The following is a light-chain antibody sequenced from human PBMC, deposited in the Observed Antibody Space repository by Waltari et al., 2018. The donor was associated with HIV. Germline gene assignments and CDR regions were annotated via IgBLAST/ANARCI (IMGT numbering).Light chain of an antibody. V-gene: IGLV2-23*02. CDR3: CSFAGSNFV. CDR1: RRDVGTYDY. J-gene: IGLJ1*01. Sequence: QSALTQPASVSGSPGQPITISCTGSRRDVGTYDYISWYQQHPGTAPKLIISDVTERPSGISNRFSGSKSGTTASLTISGLQAEDEAEYFCCSFAGSNFVFGSGTKVTVL. CDR2: DVT.